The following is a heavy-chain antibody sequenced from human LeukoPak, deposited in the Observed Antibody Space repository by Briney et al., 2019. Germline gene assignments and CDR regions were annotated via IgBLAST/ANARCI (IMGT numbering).Heavy chain of an antibody. Sequence: PGGSLRLSCSASGFTFSRYAMHWVRQAPGKGLEYVSAISSNGGSTYYADSVKGRFTISGHISEYTLYPQTSSLTIEDTAVYYCAREKVLRCLDFGYWGEGTLVTVSS. J-gene: IGHJ4*02. V-gene: IGHV3-64*04. CDR3: AREKVLRCLDFGY. CDR2: ISSNGGST. D-gene: IGHD4-17*01. CDR1: GFTFSRYA.